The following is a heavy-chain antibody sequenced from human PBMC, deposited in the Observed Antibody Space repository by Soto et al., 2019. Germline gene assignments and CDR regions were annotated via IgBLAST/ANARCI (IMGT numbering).Heavy chain of an antibody. V-gene: IGHV3-53*01. CDR2: SNSGGST. Sequence: EVHLVESGGGLIQPGGSLRLSCAASGFTVSSNYMTWVRQAPGKGLEWVSLSNSGGSTHYADSLKGRFTISSDSYKNTYDLQLSILRVEDTAVYYCARGYGSGSHVFDYWGQGALVTVSP. D-gene: IGHD3-10*01. CDR1: GFTVSSNY. J-gene: IGHJ4*02. CDR3: ARGYGSGSHVFDY.